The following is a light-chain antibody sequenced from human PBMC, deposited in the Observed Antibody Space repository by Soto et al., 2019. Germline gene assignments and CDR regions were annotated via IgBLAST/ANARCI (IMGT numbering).Light chain of an antibody. CDR2: AAC. V-gene: IGKV1-8*01. CDR1: QGISSY. CDR3: QQYHNYWT. Sequence: AIRMTQSPSPISASTGNRVTITCRASQGISSYLVWYQQKPGRAPNLLIYAACTLQSGVPSRFSGSGSGTDFTLTISCLQSEDFATYYCQQYHNYWTFGQGTKVDIK. J-gene: IGKJ1*01.